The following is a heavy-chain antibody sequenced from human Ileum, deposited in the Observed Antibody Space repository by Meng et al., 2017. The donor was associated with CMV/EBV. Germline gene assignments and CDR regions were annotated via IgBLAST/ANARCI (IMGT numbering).Heavy chain of an antibody. CDR2: INPKNGDT. CDR3: ATTYSGRYETS. J-gene: IGHJ4*02. Sequence: CKASGYTFPGYQRHWVRQDPGQGLEWVGRINPKNGDTKYAEKFQGRVTMTRDTSITTAYMEVSRLRSDDTALYYCATTYSGRYETSWGQGTLVTVSS. CDR1: GYTFPGYQ. D-gene: IGHD1-26*01. V-gene: IGHV1-2*06.